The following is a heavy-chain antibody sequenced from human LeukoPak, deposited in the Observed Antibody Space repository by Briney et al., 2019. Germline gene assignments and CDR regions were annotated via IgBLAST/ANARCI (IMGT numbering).Heavy chain of an antibody. D-gene: IGHD3-10*01. V-gene: IGHV3-74*01. CDR1: GFTFRNYA. Sequence: GGSLRLSCAASGFTFRNYAMSWVRQAPGKGLEWVSRIKTDGSITNYADSVKGRFTISRDNAKNTLYLQMNSLRDEDTAVYYCARAGTYKFEYWGQGTLVTVSS. J-gene: IGHJ4*02. CDR2: IKTDGSIT. CDR3: ARAGTYKFEY.